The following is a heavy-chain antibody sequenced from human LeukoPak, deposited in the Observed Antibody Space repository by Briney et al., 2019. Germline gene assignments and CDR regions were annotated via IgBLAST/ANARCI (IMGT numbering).Heavy chain of an antibody. D-gene: IGHD2/OR15-2a*01. V-gene: IGHV4-39*01. CDR1: GGSISSSSYY. J-gene: IGHJ4*02. Sequence: SETLSLTCTVSGGSISSSSYYWGWIRQPPGKGLEWIGSIYYSGSTYYNPSLKSRVTISVDTSKNQFSLKLSSVTAADTAVYYCARHEYYISAPKFDYWGQGTLVTVSS. CDR3: ARHEYYISAPKFDY. CDR2: IYYSGST.